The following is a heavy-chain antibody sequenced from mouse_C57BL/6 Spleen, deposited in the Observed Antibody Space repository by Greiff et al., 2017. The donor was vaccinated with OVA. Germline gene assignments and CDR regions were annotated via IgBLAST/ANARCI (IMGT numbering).Heavy chain of an antibody. CDR3: AIYSKRYYFDY. CDR1: GYTFTSYW. J-gene: IGHJ2*01. CDR2: IDPSDSYT. D-gene: IGHD2-5*01. Sequence: VQLQQSGAELVKPGASVKLSCKASGYTFTSYWMQWVKQRPGQGLEWIGEIDPSDSYTNYNQKFKGKATLTVDTSSSTAYMQLSSLTSEDSAVYYCAIYSKRYYFDYWGQGTTRTVSS. V-gene: IGHV1-50*01.